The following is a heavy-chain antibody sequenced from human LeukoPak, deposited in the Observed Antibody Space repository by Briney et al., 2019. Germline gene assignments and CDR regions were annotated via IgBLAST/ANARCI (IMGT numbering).Heavy chain of an antibody. D-gene: IGHD1-14*01. CDR3: ARDANRNYAFDI. CDR2: IIPIFGTA. V-gene: IGHV1-69*13. CDR1: GGTFSSYA. J-gene: IGHJ3*02. Sequence: GASVKVSCKASGGTFSSYAISWVRQAPGQGLEWMGGIIPIFGTANYAQKFQGRVTITADESTSTAYMELSSLRSEDTAVYYCARDANRNYAFDIWGQGTMVTVSS.